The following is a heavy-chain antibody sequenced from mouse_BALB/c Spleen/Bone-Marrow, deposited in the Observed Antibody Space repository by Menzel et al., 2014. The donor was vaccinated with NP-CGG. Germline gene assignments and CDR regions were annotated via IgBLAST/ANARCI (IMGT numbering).Heavy chain of an antibody. V-gene: IGHV5-12-1*01. D-gene: IGHD2-2*01. J-gene: IGHJ4*01. CDR3: ARQRGYAYAMDY. CDR2: ISSGGINT. Sequence: EVKLMESGGGLVKLGGSLKLPCAASGFAFSGYDMSWVRRTPEKRLEWVAYISSGGINTYYPDSVKGRFTISRDNAKNTLYLQMNSLKSEDTAMYYCARQRGYAYAMDYWGQGTSVTVSS. CDR1: GFAFSGYD.